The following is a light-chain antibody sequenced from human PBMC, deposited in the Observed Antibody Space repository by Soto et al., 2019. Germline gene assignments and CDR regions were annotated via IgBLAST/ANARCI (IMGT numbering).Light chain of an antibody. Sequence: DIQMTQSPSSLSASVGDRVTITCRASQGISSYFAWYQHKPGKAPKLLIYGASTLETGVPSRFSGSGSGTDFTLTISRLQPEDVAIYYCQKYSSAPVWFGQGTKVEIK. CDR2: GAS. J-gene: IGKJ1*01. V-gene: IGKV1-27*01. CDR1: QGISSY. CDR3: QKYSSAPVW.